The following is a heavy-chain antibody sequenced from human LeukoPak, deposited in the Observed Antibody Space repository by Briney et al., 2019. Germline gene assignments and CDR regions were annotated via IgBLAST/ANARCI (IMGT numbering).Heavy chain of an antibody. D-gene: IGHD3-10*01. CDR2: ISSGGTDE. Sequence: GGSLRLSCAASGITLSSYAMHWVRQAPGKGLEWVPLISSGGTDEYYADSVKGRFTISRDNSKNTLYLQLNSLRGEDTAVYYCARDSTYYYDSGSSGPHYFDNWGQGTLVTVSS. J-gene: IGHJ4*02. CDR1: GITLSSYA. V-gene: IGHV3-30*01. CDR3: ARDSTYYYDSGSSGPHYFDN.